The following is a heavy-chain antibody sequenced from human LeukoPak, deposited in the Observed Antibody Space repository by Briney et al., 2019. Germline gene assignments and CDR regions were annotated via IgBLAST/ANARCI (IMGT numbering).Heavy chain of an antibody. D-gene: IGHD3-22*01. V-gene: IGHV3-23*01. CDR2: ISGSGGST. CDR1: GFTFSSYA. CDR3: AKNLDSSGYYLFDY. J-gene: IGHJ4*02. Sequence: GGSLRLSCAASGFTFSSYAMSWVRQAPGKGLEWVSAISGSGGSTYYANSVKGRFTISRDNSKNTLYLQMNSLRAEDTAVYYCAKNLDSSGYYLFDYWGQGTLVTVSS.